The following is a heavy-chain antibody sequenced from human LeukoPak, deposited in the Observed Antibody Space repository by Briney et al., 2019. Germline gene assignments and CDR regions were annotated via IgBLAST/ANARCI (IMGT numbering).Heavy chain of an antibody. J-gene: IGHJ6*02. CDR2: IDPSDSYT. D-gene: IGHD2-15*01. CDR1: GYSFTSYW. Sequence: RGESLKISCKGSGYSFTSYWISWVRQMPGKGLEWMGRIDPSDSYTNYSPSFQGHVTISADKSISTAYLQWSSLKASDTAMYYCARHRVGGYCSGGSCYPVSPDYYGMDVWGQGTTVTVSS. CDR3: ARHRVGGYCSGGSCYPVSPDYYGMDV. V-gene: IGHV5-10-1*01.